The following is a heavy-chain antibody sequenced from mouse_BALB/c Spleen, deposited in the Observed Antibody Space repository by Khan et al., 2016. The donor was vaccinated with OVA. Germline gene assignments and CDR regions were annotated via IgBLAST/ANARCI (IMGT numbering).Heavy chain of an antibody. CDR3: VRDGAYHRNDGWFAY. V-gene: IGHV1-4*01. CDR1: GYTFTSYT. Sequence: QIQLVQSGAELARPWASVKMSCKASGYTFTSYTIHWIKKRPGQGLEWIGYINPSNGYTNYNQKFKDKATLTTDKSSTTAYLQLSSLTSDDSAVYNCVRDGAYHRNDGWFAYWGQGTLVTVSA. D-gene: IGHD2-14*01. J-gene: IGHJ3*01. CDR2: INPSNGYT.